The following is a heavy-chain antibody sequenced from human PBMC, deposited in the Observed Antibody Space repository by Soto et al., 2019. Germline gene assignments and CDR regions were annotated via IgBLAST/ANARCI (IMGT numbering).Heavy chain of an antibody. CDR1: GDSVSSNSVA. Sequence: SQTLSLTCAISGDSVSSNSVAWNWIRQSPSRGLEWLGRTFYRSKWSNGYAVSVRGRMTINSDTSKNQFSLHLNSVTPEDTAVYYCARAPPSGYCFDYWGQGIPVTVSS. V-gene: IGHV6-1*01. CDR3: ARAPPSGYCFDY. J-gene: IGHJ4*02. D-gene: IGHD1-26*01. CDR2: TFYRSKWSN.